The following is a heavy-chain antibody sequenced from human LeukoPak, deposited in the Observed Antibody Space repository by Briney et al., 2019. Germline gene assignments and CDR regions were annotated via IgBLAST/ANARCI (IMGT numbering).Heavy chain of an antibody. D-gene: IGHD3-3*01. CDR2: ISAYNGNT. J-gene: IGHJ6*02. CDR3: AKDCCRDDFWSGYYGYYYYGMDV. Sequence: ASVRVSCKASGYTFTSYGISWVRQAPGQGLEWMGWISAYNGNTNYAQKLQGRVTMTTDTSTSTAYMELRSLRSDDTAVYYCAKDCCRDDFWSGYYGYYYYGMDVWGQGTTVTVPS. CDR1: GYTFTSYG. V-gene: IGHV1-18*04.